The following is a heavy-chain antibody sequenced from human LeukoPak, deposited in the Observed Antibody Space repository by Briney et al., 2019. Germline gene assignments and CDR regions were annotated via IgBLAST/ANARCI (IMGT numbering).Heavy chain of an antibody. Sequence: GMSLRLSCAASGFIFREYALHWVRQAPGKGLEWVAVISYDGSNKYYADSVKGRFTISRDNSKNTLYLQMNSLRAEDTAVYYCAKAPVVVPAARDYYFDYWGQGTLVTVSS. V-gene: IGHV3-30-3*01. CDR2: ISYDGSNK. CDR1: GFIFREYA. D-gene: IGHD2-2*01. CDR3: AKAPVVVPAARDYYFDY. J-gene: IGHJ4*02.